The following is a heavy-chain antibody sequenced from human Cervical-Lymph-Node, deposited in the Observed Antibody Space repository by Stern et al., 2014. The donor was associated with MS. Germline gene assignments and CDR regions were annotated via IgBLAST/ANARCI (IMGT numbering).Heavy chain of an antibody. V-gene: IGHV3-30*09. CDR3: TRDSPWLY. D-gene: IGHD6-19*01. J-gene: IGHJ4*02. Sequence: QVQLVQSGGGVVQPGRSRRLSCAASGFSFSTYALHWVRQAPGKALEWVGVISNDGTKTWYGDSVKGRFVISRDNSRNMIYLQMNSLRPEDTALYFCTRDSPWLYWGQGTLVTVSS. CDR1: GFSFSTYA. CDR2: ISNDGTKT.